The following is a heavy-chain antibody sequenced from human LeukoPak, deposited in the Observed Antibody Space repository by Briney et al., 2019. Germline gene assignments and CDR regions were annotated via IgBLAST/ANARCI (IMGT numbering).Heavy chain of an antibody. CDR3: ARRDRDYDFWSGYLYYFDY. Sequence: ASVKVSCKASGYTFTGYYMHWVRQAPGQGLEWMGWINPNSGGTNYAQKFQGRVTMTRDTSISTAYMELSRLRSDDTAVYYCARRDRDYDFWSGYLYYFDYWGQGTLVTVSS. J-gene: IGHJ4*02. D-gene: IGHD3-3*01. CDR1: GYTFTGYY. CDR2: INPNSGGT. V-gene: IGHV1-2*02.